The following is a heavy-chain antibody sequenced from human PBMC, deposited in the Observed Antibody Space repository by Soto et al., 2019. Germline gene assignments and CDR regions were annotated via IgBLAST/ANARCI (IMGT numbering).Heavy chain of an antibody. CDR2: ISDSGSVI. J-gene: IGHJ4*02. D-gene: IGHD3-10*01. CDR3: ARRGSGIYYREFDY. Sequence: EVQLLESGGSLVQPGGSLRLSCAASGLTFGTYGMAWVRQAPGKGLEWISTISDSGSVIHYADSVEGRFTISRDNSKNTLYLQMNSLRAEDTAVYYCARRGSGIYYREFDYWGQGTLVSVSS. CDR1: GLTFGTYG. V-gene: IGHV3-23*01.